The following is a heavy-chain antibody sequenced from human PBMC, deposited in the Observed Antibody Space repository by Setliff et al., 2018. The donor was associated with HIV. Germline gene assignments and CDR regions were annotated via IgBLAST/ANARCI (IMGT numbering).Heavy chain of an antibody. D-gene: IGHD6-19*01. CDR2: IIPLFDTS. CDR1: GYTLTELS. J-gene: IGHJ6*03. CDR3: ARDSKIAVAGGDYYYMDV. V-gene: IGHV1-69*13. Sequence: SVKVSCKVSGYTLTELSMHWVRQAPGQGLEWMGGIIPLFDTSNYAQKFQGRVTITADESASTAYMELSSLRSDDTAVYYCARDSKIAVAGGDYYYMDVWGKGTTVTVSS.